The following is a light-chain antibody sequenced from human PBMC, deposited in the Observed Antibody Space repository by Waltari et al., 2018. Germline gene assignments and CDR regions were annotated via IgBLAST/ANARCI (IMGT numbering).Light chain of an antibody. CDR2: LAS. CDR3: MQALQRPFT. V-gene: IGKV2-28*01. CDR1: ESLHSSGYTY. J-gene: IGKJ3*01. Sequence: VVMTQSPLSLSVSPGEPASISRRSSESLHSSGYTYLDWYLQKPGQSPQLLISLASTRASGVPDRFSGSGSDTDFTLKISRVEAEDVGLYYCMQALQRPFTFGPGTKVEIK.